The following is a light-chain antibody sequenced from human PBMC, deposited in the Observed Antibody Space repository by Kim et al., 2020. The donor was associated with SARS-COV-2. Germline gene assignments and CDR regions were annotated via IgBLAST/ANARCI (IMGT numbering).Light chain of an antibody. CDR3: QHYSRFPYT. Sequence: SALAGDRVPITCRTSENIRTLLAWYQQKPGRAPSLLIYLASTLESGVPSRFRGTVSGTEFSLSITSLQPDDFATYYCQHYSRFPYTFGQGTKLEI. CDR2: LAS. CDR1: ENIRTL. J-gene: IGKJ2*01. V-gene: IGKV1-5*03.